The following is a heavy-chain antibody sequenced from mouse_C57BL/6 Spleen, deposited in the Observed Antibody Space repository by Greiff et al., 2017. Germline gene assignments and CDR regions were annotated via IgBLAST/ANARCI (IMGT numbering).Heavy chain of an antibody. CDR1: GYAFSSYW. CDR2: IYPGDGDT. CDR3: ARSGGSYVYFDY. J-gene: IGHJ2*01. Sequence: QVQLQQSGAELVKPGASVKISCKASGYAFSSYWMNWVKQRPGKGLEWIGQIYPGDGDTNYNGKFKGKATLTADKSSSTAYMQLSSLTSEDSAVYFCARSGGSYVYFDYWGQGTTLTVSS. V-gene: IGHV1-80*01. D-gene: IGHD1-1*02.